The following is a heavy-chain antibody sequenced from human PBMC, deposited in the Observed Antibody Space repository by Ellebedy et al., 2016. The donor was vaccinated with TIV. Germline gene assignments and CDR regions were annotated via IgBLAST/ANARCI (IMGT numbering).Heavy chain of an antibody. V-gene: IGHV3-23*01. D-gene: IGHD3-10*01. CDR2: ISGSGGST. CDR1: GFSLSNYA. J-gene: IGHJ4*02. Sequence: PGGSLRLSCAASGFSLSNYAMSWVRQPPGRGLEWISAISGSGGSTHYADSVKGRFTISRDHSQSTIYLQMDSLRADDTAVYYCAKVRVWYGDAVNSWGPGTRVTVSS. CDR3: AKVRVWYGDAVNS.